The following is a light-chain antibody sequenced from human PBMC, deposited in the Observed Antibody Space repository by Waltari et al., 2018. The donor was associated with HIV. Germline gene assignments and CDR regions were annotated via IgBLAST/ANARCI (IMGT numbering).Light chain of an antibody. Sequence: QSALTQPASVSGSPGQSITIFCTGTSSDVGRYNLVSWYQQHPGKAPKLMIYEGSKRPSGVSNRFSGSKSGNTASLTISGLQAEDEADYYCCSYAGSSTLEVFGGGTKLTVL. CDR1: SSDVGRYNL. J-gene: IGLJ2*01. CDR2: EGS. V-gene: IGLV2-23*01. CDR3: CSYAGSSTLEV.